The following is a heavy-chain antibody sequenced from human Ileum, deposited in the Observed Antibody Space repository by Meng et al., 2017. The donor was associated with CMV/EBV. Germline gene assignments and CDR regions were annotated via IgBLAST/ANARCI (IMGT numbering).Heavy chain of an antibody. CDR2: IHFDGRHN. D-gene: IGHD6-6*01. J-gene: IGHJ4*02. V-gene: IGHV3-30*02. CDR1: GFTVSLYA. CDR3: ARDPSQYSSSYYFDH. Sequence: GGSLRLSCTPSGFTVSLYAMHWVRQPPGKGLEWEAMIHFDGRHNYHEDPVKGQFPISKDNSRNTLYLQMTSLRPKDTAVYYCARDPSQYSSSYYFDHWGQGTLVTVSS.